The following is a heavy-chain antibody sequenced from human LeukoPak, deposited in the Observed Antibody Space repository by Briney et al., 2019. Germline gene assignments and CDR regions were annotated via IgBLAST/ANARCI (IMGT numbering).Heavy chain of an antibody. D-gene: IGHD2-15*01. CDR3: ARMGVVVAATVFHRRAFDI. V-gene: IGHV5-51*01. Sequence: GESLKISCKGSGYSFTSYWIGWVRQMPGKGLEWMGIIYPGDSDTRYSPSFQGQVTISADKSISTAYLQWSSLKASDTAMYYCARMGVVVAATVFHRRAFDIWGQGTMVTVSS. J-gene: IGHJ3*02. CDR2: IYPGDSDT. CDR1: GYSFTSYW.